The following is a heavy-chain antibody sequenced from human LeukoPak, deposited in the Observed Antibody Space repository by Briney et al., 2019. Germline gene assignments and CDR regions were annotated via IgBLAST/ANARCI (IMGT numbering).Heavy chain of an antibody. J-gene: IGHJ2*01. V-gene: IGHV4-30-4*01. CDR3: ASAYCGGDCTPYWYFDL. CDR1: GGSISSGDYY. CDR2: IYYSGST. D-gene: IGHD2-21*02. Sequence: SETLSLTCTVSGGSISSGDYYWSWIRQPPGKGLEWIGYIYYSGSTYYNPSLKSRVTISVDTSKNQFSLKLSSVTAADTAVYYCASAYCGGDCTPYWYFDLWGRGTLVTVSS.